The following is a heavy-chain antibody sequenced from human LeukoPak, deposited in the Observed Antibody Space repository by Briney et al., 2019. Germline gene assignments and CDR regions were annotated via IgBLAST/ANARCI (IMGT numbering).Heavy chain of an antibody. V-gene: IGHV3-7*01. CDR1: AFTFSSYW. D-gene: IGHD4-23*01. J-gene: IGHJ4*02. CDR3: ARDRGYSSFDY. Sequence: PGGSLRLPCEAPAFTFSSYWMSWVRQAPGKGLKWVANIKEDGSEINYVDSVKGRFTISRDNAKNSLFLQMNSLRVEDTAVYYCARDRGYSSFDYWGQGTLVTVSS. CDR2: IKEDGSEI.